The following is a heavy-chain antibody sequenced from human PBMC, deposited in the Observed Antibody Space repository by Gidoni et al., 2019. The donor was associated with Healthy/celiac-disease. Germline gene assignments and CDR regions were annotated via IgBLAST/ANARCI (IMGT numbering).Heavy chain of an antibody. Sequence: SYGMHWVRQAPGKGLEWVAVIWYDGSNKYYADSVKGRFTISRDNSKNTLYLQMNSLRAEDTAVYYCARDWDIVATSYAFDIWGQGTMVTGSS. CDR1: SYG. J-gene: IGHJ3*02. CDR2: IWYDGSNK. V-gene: IGHV3-33*01. D-gene: IGHD5-12*01. CDR3: ARDWDIVATSYAFDI.